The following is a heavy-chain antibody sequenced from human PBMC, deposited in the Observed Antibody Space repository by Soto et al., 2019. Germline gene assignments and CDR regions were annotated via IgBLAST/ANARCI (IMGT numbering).Heavy chain of an antibody. CDR1: GGSFSGYY. CDR2: INHSGST. CDR3: ARERGGRYYYGSGRGNWFDP. J-gene: IGHJ5*02. Sequence: QVQLQQWGAGLLKPSETLSLTCAVYGGSFSGYYWSWIRQPPGKGLEWMGEINHSGSTNYNPSLRSRVTISVDTSKNQFSLKLSSVTAADTAVYYCARERGGRYYYGSGRGNWFDPWGQGTLVTVSS. V-gene: IGHV4-34*01. D-gene: IGHD3-10*01.